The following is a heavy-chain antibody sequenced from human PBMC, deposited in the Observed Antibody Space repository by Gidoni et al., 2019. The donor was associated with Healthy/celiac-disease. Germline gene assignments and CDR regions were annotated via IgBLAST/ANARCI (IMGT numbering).Heavy chain of an antibody. Sequence: QLQLQESGPGLVKPSETLSLTCTVSGGSISSSSYCWGWIRQPPGKGLEWIGSISYSGSTYYNPSVKSRVTISIDKSKNQFSLKLSSVTAADTAVYYCASYNYYDSSGNFDYWGQGTLVTVPS. J-gene: IGHJ4*02. D-gene: IGHD3-22*01. V-gene: IGHV4-39*07. CDR2: ISYSGST. CDR1: GGSISSSSYC. CDR3: ASYNYYDSSGNFDY.